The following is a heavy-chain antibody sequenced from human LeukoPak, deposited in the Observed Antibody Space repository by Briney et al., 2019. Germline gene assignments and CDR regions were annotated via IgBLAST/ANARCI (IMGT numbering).Heavy chain of an antibody. V-gene: IGHV1-2*02. CDR3: ARDSNYYGSGSYYNSDF. J-gene: IGHJ4*02. CDR2: INPHSGGT. D-gene: IGHD3-10*01. CDR1: GYTFTGYY. Sequence: ASVKVSCKASGYTFTGYYIHWVRQAPGQGLEWMGWINPHSGGTSYAQNFQGRVTMTRDTSISTAYMDLSRLRSDDTAFYYCARDSNYYGSGSYYNSDFWDQGTLVTVSS.